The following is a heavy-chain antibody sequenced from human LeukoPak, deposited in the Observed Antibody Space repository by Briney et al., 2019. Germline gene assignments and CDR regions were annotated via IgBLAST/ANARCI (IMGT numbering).Heavy chain of an antibody. Sequence: SETLSLTCTVSGGSISSGGYYWSWIRQHPGKGLEWIGYIYYSGSTYYNPSLKSRVTISVDTSKNQFSLKLSSVTAADTAVYYCARAREAYDKFFDYWGQGTLVTVSS. CDR3: ARAREAYDKFFDY. CDR1: GGSISSGGYY. J-gene: IGHJ4*02. CDR2: IYYSGST. D-gene: IGHD2-21*01. V-gene: IGHV4-31*03.